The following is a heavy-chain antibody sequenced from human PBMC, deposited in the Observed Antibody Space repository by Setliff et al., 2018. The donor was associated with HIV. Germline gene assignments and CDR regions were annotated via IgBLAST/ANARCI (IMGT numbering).Heavy chain of an antibody. V-gene: IGHV4-39*01. D-gene: IGHD3-10*01. CDR1: SDSIGSSSYY. CDR2: IYYSGST. Sequence: SETLSLTCTVSSDSIGSSSYYWAWIRQPPGKGLEWIGNIYYSGSTYYNPSLKTRVTISVDGSKNQFSLKLKSVTAADTAVYYCARWHPPYGFWEEDYWGQGTLVTVSS. CDR3: ARWHPPYGFWEEDY. J-gene: IGHJ4*02.